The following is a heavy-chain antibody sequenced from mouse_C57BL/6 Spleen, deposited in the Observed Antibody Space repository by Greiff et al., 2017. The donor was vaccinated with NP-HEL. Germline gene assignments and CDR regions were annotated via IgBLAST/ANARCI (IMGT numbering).Heavy chain of an antibody. Sequence: VQLKESGAELVRPGASVKLSCTASGFNIKDDYMHWVKQRPEQGLEWIGWIDPENGDTEYASKFQGKATITADTSSNTAYLQLSSLTSEDTAVYYCTRGVTTSYAMDYWGQGTSVTVSS. D-gene: IGHD2-2*01. J-gene: IGHJ4*01. CDR2: IDPENGDT. CDR3: TRGVTTSYAMDY. V-gene: IGHV14-4*01. CDR1: GFNIKDDY.